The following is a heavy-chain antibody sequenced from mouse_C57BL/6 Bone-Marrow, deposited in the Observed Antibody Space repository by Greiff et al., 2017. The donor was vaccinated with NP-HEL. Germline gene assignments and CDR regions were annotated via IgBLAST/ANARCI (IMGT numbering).Heavy chain of an antibody. J-gene: IGHJ4*01. V-gene: IGHV1-81*01. CDR2: IYPRSGNT. D-gene: IGHD4-1*01. CDR3: ARWELGPPYYYAMDY. CDR1: GYTFTSYG. Sequence: QVHVKQSGAELARPGASVKLSCKASGYTFTSYGISWVKQRTGQGLEWIGEIYPRSGNTYYNEKFKGKATLTADKSSSTAYMELRSLTSEDSAVYFGARWELGPPYYYAMDYWGQGTSVTVSS.